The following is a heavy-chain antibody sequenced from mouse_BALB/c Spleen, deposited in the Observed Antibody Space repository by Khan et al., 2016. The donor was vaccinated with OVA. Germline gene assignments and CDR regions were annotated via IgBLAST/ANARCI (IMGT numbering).Heavy chain of an antibody. V-gene: IGHV2-6-7*01. CDR2: IWSDGST. Sequence: QVQLKESGPGLVAPSQSLSITCTVSGFSLTGYGVNWVRQPPGKDLEWLGMIWSDGSTDYNSALKSRLSINKDNSKSQVFLKMNSLQTDDTARYFCARELRLGGFAYGGQGTLVTVST. CDR3: ARELRLGGFAY. J-gene: IGHJ3*01. D-gene: IGHD1-2*01. CDR1: GFSLTGYG.